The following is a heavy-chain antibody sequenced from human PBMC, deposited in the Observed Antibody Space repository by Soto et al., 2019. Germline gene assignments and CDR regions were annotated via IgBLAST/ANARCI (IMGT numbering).Heavy chain of an antibody. V-gene: IGHV1-69*01. CDR3: ARGSGYGSGSYYYYYYGMDV. D-gene: IGHD3-10*01. J-gene: IGHJ6*02. Sequence: QVQLVQSGAEVKKPGSSVKVSCKASGGTFSSYAISWVRQAPGQGLEWMVGIIPIFGTANYAQKFQGRVTITADESTSTAYMELSSLRSEDTAVYYCARGSGYGSGSYYYYYYGMDVWGQGTTVTVSS. CDR1: GGTFSSYA. CDR2: IIPIFGTA.